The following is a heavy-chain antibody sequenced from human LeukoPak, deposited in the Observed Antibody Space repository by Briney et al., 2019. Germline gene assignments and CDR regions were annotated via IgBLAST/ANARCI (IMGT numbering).Heavy chain of an antibody. CDR3: ATMRGYCSSPTCQDS. J-gene: IGHJ4*02. CDR1: GGSFSGFY. CDR2: IDHSGST. D-gene: IGHD2-2*01. Sequence: PSETLSLTCAVYGGSFSGFYWNWIRQPPGKGLEWIGEIDHSGSTNYNPSLKSRVTISVDRANNQFSLKLSSVTAADTAMYYCATMRGYCSSPTCQDSWGQGTLVTVSS. V-gene: IGHV4-34*01.